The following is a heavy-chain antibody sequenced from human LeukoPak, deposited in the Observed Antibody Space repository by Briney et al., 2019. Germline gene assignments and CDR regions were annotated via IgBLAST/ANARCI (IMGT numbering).Heavy chain of an antibody. D-gene: IGHD1-1*01. V-gene: IGHV1-18*01. CDR1: GYTFNDYG. Sequence: ASVKVSCKASGYTFNDYGITWVRQAPGHGLEWMGWISVDNGNTNYAQKLQGRVTMTTDTSTSTAYMELRSLRSDDTAVYYCARRSHLGLDHFDYWVQGTLVTVSS. CDR3: ARRSHLGLDHFDY. CDR2: ISVDNGNT. J-gene: IGHJ4*02.